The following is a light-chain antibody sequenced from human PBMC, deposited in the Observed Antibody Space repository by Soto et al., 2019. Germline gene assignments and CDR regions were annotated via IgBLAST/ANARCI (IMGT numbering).Light chain of an antibody. V-gene: IGLV2-11*01. J-gene: IGLJ2*01. CDR1: SSDVGGYNY. Sequence: QSVLTQPRSVSGSPGQSVTISCTGTSSDVGGYNYVSWYQQHPGTAPKLMIYDVSKRPSGVPDRFSGSKSGNTASLTISGLQAEDEADYSCCSYAGSYTVVFGGGTQLTVL. CDR2: DVS. CDR3: CSYAGSYTVV.